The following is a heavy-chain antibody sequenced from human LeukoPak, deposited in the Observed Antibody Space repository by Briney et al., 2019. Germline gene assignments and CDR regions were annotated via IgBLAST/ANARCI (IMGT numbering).Heavy chain of an antibody. D-gene: IGHD6-19*01. Sequence: SETLSLTCSVFDGSISNYYWSWIRQPPGKGLEWIGYAYYSGSTTYNPPLESRVTISVDTPKNQFSLKLTAVTAADTAVYYCARNSAVATSRSWFDPWGQGTLVTVSS. CDR2: AYYSGST. CDR1: DGSISNYY. V-gene: IGHV4-59*08. CDR3: ARNSAVATSRSWFDP. J-gene: IGHJ5*02.